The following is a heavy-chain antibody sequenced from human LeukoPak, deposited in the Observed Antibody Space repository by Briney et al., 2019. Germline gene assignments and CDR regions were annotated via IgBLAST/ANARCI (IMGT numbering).Heavy chain of an antibody. D-gene: IGHD6-6*01. CDR2: IRPNSGGT. CDR3: ATYSNSTLQYYYGLDV. J-gene: IGHJ6*02. Sequence: GASVKVSCTTSGYTFTGYYLHWVRQAPGQGLERMGWIRPNSGGTTNAQKFQGRVTMTRDTSISTAYMELNRLTSDDTAVYYCATYSNSTLQYYYGLDVWGQGTTVTVSS. V-gene: IGHV1-2*02. CDR1: GYTFTGYY.